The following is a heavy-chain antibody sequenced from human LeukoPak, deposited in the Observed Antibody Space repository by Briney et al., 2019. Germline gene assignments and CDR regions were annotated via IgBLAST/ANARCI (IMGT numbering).Heavy chain of an antibody. CDR1: GFTFSSYE. CDR2: ISYDGSNK. CDR3: ARDVGGGGYYDFWSGLRYFDY. D-gene: IGHD3-3*01. V-gene: IGHV3-30*04. Sequence: GGSLRLSCAASGFTFSSYEMNWVRQAPGKGLEWVAVISYDGSNKYYADSVKGRFTISRDNSKNTLYLQMNSLRAEDTAVYYCARDVGGGGYYDFWSGLRYFDYWGQGTLVTVSS. J-gene: IGHJ4*02.